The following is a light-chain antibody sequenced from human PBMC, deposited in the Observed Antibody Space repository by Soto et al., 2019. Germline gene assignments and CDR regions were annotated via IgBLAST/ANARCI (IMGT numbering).Light chain of an antibody. CDR3: QQYGSSLPVT. Sequence: EIVLTQSPGTLSLSPGERATLSCRASQSVSSTYLAWYQQKPGQAPRLLIYGASSRATGIPDRFSGSGSGTDFTLTISRLAPEDFAVYYCQQYGSSLPVTFGGGTKVEIK. CDR1: QSVSSTY. J-gene: IGKJ4*01. V-gene: IGKV3-20*01. CDR2: GAS.